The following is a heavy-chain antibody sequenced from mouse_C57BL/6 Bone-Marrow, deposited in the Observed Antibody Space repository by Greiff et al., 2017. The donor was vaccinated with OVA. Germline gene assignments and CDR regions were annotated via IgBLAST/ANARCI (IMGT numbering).Heavy chain of an antibody. J-gene: IGHJ4*01. CDR1: GYTFTSYW. CDR3: AKREGSNYGGYAMDY. V-gene: IGHV1-55*01. CDR2: IYPGSGST. Sequence: QVHVKQPGAELVKPGASVKMSCKASGYTFTSYWITWVKQRPGQGLEWIGDIYPGSGSTNYNEKFKSKATLTVDTSSSTAYMQLSSLTSEDSAVYYCAKREGSNYGGYAMDYWGQGTSVTVSS. D-gene: IGHD2-5*01.